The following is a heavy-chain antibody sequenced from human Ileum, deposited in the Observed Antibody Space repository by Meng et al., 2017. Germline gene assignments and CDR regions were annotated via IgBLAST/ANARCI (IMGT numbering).Heavy chain of an antibody. CDR3: ARHGGYYQDF. CDR2: IDHLGIA. J-gene: IGHJ4*02. CDR1: GAAMSVVSY. D-gene: IGHD4-23*01. Sequence: VQLQESGRGLVKAPETLSLTCSVSGAAMSVVSYWSWVRQSPGKGLEWIGQIDHLGIAYYKPSLKSRVTMSIDQSKSQFSLRLTSVSAADTAVYYCARHGGYYQDFWGQGTLVTVSS. V-gene: IGHV4-4*03.